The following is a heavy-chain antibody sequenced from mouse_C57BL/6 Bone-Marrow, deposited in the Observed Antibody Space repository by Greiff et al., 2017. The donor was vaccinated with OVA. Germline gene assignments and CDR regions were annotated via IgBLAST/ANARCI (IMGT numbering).Heavy chain of an antibody. CDR3: ARYDGYRVPFAY. V-gene: IGHV5-6*01. CDR2: ISSGGSYT. D-gene: IGHD2-3*01. CDR1: GFTFSSYG. Sequence: EVKVVESGGDLVKPGGSLKLSCAASGFTFSSYGMSWVRQTPHTRLEWVATISSGGSYTSYPDSVKGRFTSSRDNAKKTLYLQMSSLKSEDTAMYYCARYDGYRVPFAYWGQGTLVTVSA. J-gene: IGHJ3*01.